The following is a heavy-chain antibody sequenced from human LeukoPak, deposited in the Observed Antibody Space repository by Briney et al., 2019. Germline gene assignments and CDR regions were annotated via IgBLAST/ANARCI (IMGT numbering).Heavy chain of an antibody. Sequence: GASLQISCKGSGYIFTSYWIGWVRQLPGKGLEWMGIIYPGDSDTRYSPSFQGQVTISADKSISTAYLQWSSLKASDTAMYYCARHLFGSSWPKEIDYWGQGTLVTVSS. J-gene: IGHJ4*02. V-gene: IGHV5-51*01. CDR2: IYPGDSDT. CDR3: ARHLFGSSWPKEIDY. D-gene: IGHD6-13*01. CDR1: GYIFTSYW.